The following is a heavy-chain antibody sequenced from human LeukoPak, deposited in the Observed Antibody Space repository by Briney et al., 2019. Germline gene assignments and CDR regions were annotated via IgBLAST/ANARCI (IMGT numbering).Heavy chain of an antibody. Sequence: ASVKVSCKASGYTFTSYGISWVRQAPGQGLEWMGWINPNSGGTNYAQKFQGRVTMTRDTSISTAYMELSRLRSDDTAVYYCARDRGRRDAFDIWGQGTMVTVSS. J-gene: IGHJ3*02. CDR3: ARDRGRRDAFDI. CDR1: GYTFTSYG. D-gene: IGHD2-15*01. V-gene: IGHV1-2*02. CDR2: INPNSGGT.